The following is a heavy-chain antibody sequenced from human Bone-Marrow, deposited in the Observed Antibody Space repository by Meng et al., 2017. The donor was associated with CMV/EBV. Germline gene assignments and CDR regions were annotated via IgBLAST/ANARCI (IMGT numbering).Heavy chain of an antibody. CDR3: AKDLNPYDFWSGPFDY. CDR1: GFTFSSYS. Sequence: GESLKISCAASGFTFSSYSMNWVRQAPGKGLEWVSSISSSSSYIYYADSVKGRFTISRDNAKNSLYLQMNSLRAEDMALYYCAKDLNPYDFWSGPFDYWGQGTLVTVSS. V-gene: IGHV3-21*04. J-gene: IGHJ4*02. CDR2: ISSSSSYI. D-gene: IGHD3-3*01.